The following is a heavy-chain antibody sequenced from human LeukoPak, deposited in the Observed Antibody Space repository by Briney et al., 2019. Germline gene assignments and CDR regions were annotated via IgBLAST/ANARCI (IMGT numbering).Heavy chain of an antibody. CDR1: GGSISSSSYY. J-gene: IGHJ4*02. CDR2: IYYSGST. D-gene: IGHD5-18*01. Sequence: SETLSLTCTVSGGSISSSSYYWGWIRQPPGKGLEWFGSIYYSGSTYYNPSLKSRVTISVDTSKNQFSLKLSSVTAADTAVYYCAGRYSYDSLGPFDYWGQGTLVTVSS. V-gene: IGHV4-39*01. CDR3: AGRYSYDSLGPFDY.